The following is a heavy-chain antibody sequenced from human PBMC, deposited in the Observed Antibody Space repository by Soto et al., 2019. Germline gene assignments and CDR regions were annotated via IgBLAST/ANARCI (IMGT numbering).Heavy chain of an antibody. V-gene: IGHV1-3*01. CDR3: ARGERLHFXYYGMDV. CDR1: GYNFTTYA. D-gene: IGHD3-16*01. Sequence: AXVKVSCKASGYNFTTYAVXXVRQAPGQRLEWMGWINVGNGNTKYSQKFQGRVTITRDTSASTAYMELGSLKSEDTAVYYCARGERLHFXYYGMDVWGQGSTVTVSS. J-gene: IGHJ6*02. CDR2: INVGNGNT.